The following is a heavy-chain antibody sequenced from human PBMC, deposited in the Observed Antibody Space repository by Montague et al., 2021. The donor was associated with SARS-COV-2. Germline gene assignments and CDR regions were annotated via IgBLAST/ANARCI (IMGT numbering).Heavy chain of an antibody. Sequence: SETLSLTCTVAGDSIRSSSYYWGWIRQPPGRGLEWIGSIYYDGSTYYNPSFKSRVTISVDTSKTQFSLKLSSVTAADTAVYSCARHVHPAFGSGAIDYWGHGTLVTVSS. CDR1: GDSIRSSSYY. CDR2: IYYDGST. V-gene: IGHV4-39*01. D-gene: IGHD6-19*01. CDR3: ARHVHPAFGSGAIDY. J-gene: IGHJ4*01.